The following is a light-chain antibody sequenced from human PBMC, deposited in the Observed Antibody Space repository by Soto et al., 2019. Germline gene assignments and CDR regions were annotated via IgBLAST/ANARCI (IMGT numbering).Light chain of an antibody. J-gene: IGKJ5*01. V-gene: IGKV3-20*01. Sequence: ENVLTQSPGTLSLSPGERATLSCRASQTVSSYLTWYQQRPGQAPRLLIYGASKRATGIPDRFSGSGSGTDFTLTISRLEPEDFALYYCQQYGTSPNTFGQGTRLEIK. CDR2: GAS. CDR1: QTVSSY. CDR3: QQYGTSPNT.